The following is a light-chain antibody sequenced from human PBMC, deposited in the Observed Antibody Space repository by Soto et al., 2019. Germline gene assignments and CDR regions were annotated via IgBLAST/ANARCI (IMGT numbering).Light chain of an antibody. V-gene: IGLV3-21*04. J-gene: IGLJ2*01. CDR3: QVWDSSSDHVV. CDR2: YHS. Sequence: SYELTQPPSVSVAPGKTARITCGGNNIGSKGVHWYQHKPGQAPVLVIYYHSDRPSGIPERFSGSNSGNTATLTISRVEAGDEAGDYWQVWDSSSDHVVFGGGTKLTVL. CDR1: NIGSKG.